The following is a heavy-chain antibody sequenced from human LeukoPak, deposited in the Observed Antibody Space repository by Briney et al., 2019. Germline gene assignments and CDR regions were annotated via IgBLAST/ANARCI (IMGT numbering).Heavy chain of an antibody. CDR1: GFTFSDYS. CDR2: ISSGGSTI. Sequence: GGSLRLSCAASGFTFSDYSMNWVRQAPGKGLEWVSYISSGGSTIYYADSVKGRFTISRDNAKNALYLQMNSLRDEDMAVYYCVRGEATAVVPGCDYWGQGMLVTVSS. V-gene: IGHV3-48*02. CDR3: VRGEATAVVPGCDY. J-gene: IGHJ4*02. D-gene: IGHD5-18*01.